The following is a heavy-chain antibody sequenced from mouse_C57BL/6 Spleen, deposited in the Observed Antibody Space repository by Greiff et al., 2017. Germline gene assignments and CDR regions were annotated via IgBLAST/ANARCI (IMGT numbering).Heavy chain of an antibody. D-gene: IGHD1-1*01. J-gene: IGHJ2*01. CDR2: IRNKANGYTT. V-gene: IGHV7-3*01. Sequence: EVMLVESGGGLVQPGGSLSLSCAASGFTFTDYYMSWVRQPPGKALEWLGFIRNKANGYTTEYSASVKGRFTISRDNSQSILYLQMNALRAEDSATYYCARYMNYYGHFDYWGQGTTLTVSS. CDR1: GFTFTDYY. CDR3: ARYMNYYGHFDY.